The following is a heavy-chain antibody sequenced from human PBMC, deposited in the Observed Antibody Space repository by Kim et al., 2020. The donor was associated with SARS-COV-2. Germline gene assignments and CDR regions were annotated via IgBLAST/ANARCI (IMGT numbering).Heavy chain of an antibody. D-gene: IGHD1-26*01. CDR1: GFSFSAYG. CDR3: ARVGVDGRYFDL. V-gene: IGHV3-64*02. CDR2: ISGTGMWT. J-gene: IGHJ2*01. Sequence: GGSLRLSCAASGFSFSAYGMHWVRQAPGKGLQYVSAISGTGMWTYYADSVKGRFTISRDNSYNTLYLQMGSLRAEDMAVYYCARVGVDGRYFDLWGRGTLVTVSS.